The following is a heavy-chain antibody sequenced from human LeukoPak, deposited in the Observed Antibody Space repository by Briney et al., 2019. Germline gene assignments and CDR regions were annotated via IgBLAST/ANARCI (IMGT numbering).Heavy chain of an antibody. J-gene: IGHJ4*02. Sequence: PGGSLRLSCAASGFTFSSYSMSWVRQAPGKGREWVSAISGSGGSTYYADSVKGRFTISRDNSKNTLYLQMNSMRAEDTAVYYCAKDRATIAVAGDFDYWGQGTLVTVSS. V-gene: IGHV3-23*01. CDR2: ISGSGGST. D-gene: IGHD6-19*01. CDR3: AKDRATIAVAGDFDY. CDR1: GFTFSSYS.